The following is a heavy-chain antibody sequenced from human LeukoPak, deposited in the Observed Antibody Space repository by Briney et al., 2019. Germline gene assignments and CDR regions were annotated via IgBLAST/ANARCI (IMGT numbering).Heavy chain of an antibody. J-gene: IGHJ4*02. CDR2: INPSGDST. CDR1: GYTFTSYY. V-gene: IGHV1-46*01. Sequence: ASVKVSCKASGYTFTSYYMHWVRQAPGQGLEWMGIINPSGDSTSYAQKFQGRVTMTRDMSTSTVYMELSSLRSEDTAVYYCARPGRKGSGYPENYFDYWGQGTLVTVSS. D-gene: IGHD3-22*01. CDR3: ARPGRKGSGYPENYFDY.